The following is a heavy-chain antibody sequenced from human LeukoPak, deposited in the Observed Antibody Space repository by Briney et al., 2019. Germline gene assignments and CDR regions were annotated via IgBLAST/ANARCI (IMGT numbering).Heavy chain of an antibody. Sequence: GGSLRLSCAASGFTFSSYAISWVRQAPGRGLEGVSAISGSGGSTYYADSVKGRFTISRDNSKNTLYLQMNSLRAEDTAVYYCAKYIVVVPAAPFDYWGQGTLVTVSS. J-gene: IGHJ4*02. V-gene: IGHV3-23*01. D-gene: IGHD2-2*01. CDR3: AKYIVVVPAAPFDY. CDR2: ISGSGGST. CDR1: GFTFSSYA.